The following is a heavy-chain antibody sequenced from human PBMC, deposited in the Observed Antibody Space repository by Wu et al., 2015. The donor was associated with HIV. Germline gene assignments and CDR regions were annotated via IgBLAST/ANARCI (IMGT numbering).Heavy chain of an antibody. Sequence: QVQLVQSGAEVKRPGASVKVSCQASAYTFSSYGISWVRQAPGQGLEWMGWISTYNGNTNYAQKVQGRVTMTTDTFTNTAYMELSSLRSEDTAVYYCARGRSGAVAGTTKLLSSRYYFDYWARDARSPSP. CDR1: AYTFSSYG. CDR3: ARGRSGAVAGTTKLLSSRYYFDY. D-gene: IGHD6-19*01. CDR2: ISTYNGNT. J-gene: IGHJ4*02. V-gene: IGHV1-18*01.